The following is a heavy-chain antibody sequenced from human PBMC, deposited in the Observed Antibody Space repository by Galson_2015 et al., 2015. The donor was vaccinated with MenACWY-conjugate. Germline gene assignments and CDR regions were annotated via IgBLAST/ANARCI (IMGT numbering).Heavy chain of an antibody. J-gene: IGHJ4*02. V-gene: IGHV3-7*02. CDR2: INHLGSDK. CDR3: ARVPGYSYGYYDW. CDR1: GFTFSSYW. Sequence: SLRLSCAASGFTFSSYWMSWVRQAPGKGLEWVANINHLGSDKNYVDSVKGRFTISRDNAKNSLYLQMNTLRDEDTAVYYCARVPGYSYGYYDWWGQGTLVTVSS. D-gene: IGHD5-18*01.